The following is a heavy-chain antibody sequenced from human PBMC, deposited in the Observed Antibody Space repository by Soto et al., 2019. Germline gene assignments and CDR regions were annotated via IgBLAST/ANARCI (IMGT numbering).Heavy chain of an antibody. Sequence: LGESLKISCKGSGYNFANYWIGWVRQMPGKGLEWMGIIYPGNSDTRYSPSFQGQVTISADTSISTAYLEWSSLKASETAIYYCARHVYYDVLKKNYWGQGTLVTVSS. D-gene: IGHD3-9*01. J-gene: IGHJ4*02. V-gene: IGHV5-51*01. CDR2: IYPGNSDT. CDR1: GYNFANYW. CDR3: ARHVYYDVLKKNY.